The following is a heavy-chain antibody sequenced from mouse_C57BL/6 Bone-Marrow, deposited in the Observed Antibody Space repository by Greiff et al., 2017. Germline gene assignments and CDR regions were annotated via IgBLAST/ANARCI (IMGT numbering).Heavy chain of an antibody. CDR2: IWSGGST. D-gene: IGHD1-1*01. CDR1: GFSLTSYG. CDR3: ARNGDYYGSPAWFAY. V-gene: IGHV2-2*01. J-gene: IGHJ3*01. Sequence: VQGVESGPGLVQPSQSLSITCTVSGFSLTSYGVHWVRQSPGKGLEWLGVIWSGGSTDYNAAFISRLSISKDNSKSQVFFKMNSLQADDTAIYYCARNGDYYGSPAWFAYWGQGTLVTVSA.